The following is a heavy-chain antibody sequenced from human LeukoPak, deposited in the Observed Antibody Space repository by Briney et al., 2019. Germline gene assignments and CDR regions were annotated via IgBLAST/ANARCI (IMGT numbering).Heavy chain of an antibody. V-gene: IGHV3-21*01. CDR2: ISISSSYI. CDR3: ARGSRLGVVERDALDI. J-gene: IGHJ3*02. Sequence: GGSLRLSCAASGFTFSSYEMNWVRQAPGKGLEWVSSISISSSYIYYADSVKGRFTTSRDNAKNSLYLQVNGLRAEDTAVYYCARGSRLGVVERDALDIWGQGTMVTVSS. CDR1: GFTFSSYE. D-gene: IGHD3-3*01.